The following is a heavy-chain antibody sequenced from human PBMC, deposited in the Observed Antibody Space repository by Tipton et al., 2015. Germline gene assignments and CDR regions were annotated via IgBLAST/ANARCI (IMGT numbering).Heavy chain of an antibody. Sequence: SLRLSCAASGFTFSTYWMSWVRQAPGKGLEWVSGISVTGGSPYYADSVKGRFTISRDNSKNMVYLQMNSLRAEDTAVYYCAKEVSRWSNYIDYWGQGTLVTVSS. J-gene: IGHJ4*02. CDR2: ISVTGGSP. V-gene: IGHV3-23*01. D-gene: IGHD5/OR15-5a*01. CDR3: AKEVSRWSNYIDY. CDR1: GFTFSTYW.